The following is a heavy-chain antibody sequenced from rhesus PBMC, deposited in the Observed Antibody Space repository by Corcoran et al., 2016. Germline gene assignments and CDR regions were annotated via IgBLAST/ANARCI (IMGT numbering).Heavy chain of an antibody. CDR3: ARGSSGWSGGGLDS. V-gene: IGHV1S2*01. D-gene: IGHD6S26*01. J-gene: IGHJ6*01. CDR2: INPYNGNT. Sequence: QVQLVQSGAEVKKPGSSVKVSCKASGYTFTDYYMHWVRQAPRKGIEWMRLINPYNGNTKYAKKFQGRVTLTRDTSTSTAYMELSSLRSEDTAVYYCARGSSGWSGGGLDSWGQGVVVTVSS. CDR1: GYTFTDYY.